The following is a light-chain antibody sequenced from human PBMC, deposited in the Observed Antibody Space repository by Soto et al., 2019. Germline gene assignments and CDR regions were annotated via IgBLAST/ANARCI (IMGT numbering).Light chain of an antibody. Sequence: QSALTQPPSASGSPGQSVTISCTGTSSDIGGYNFVSWYQQHRGKAPKLMIDEVNKRPSGVPDRFSGTKCGDTASLTGAGLQAEDEADYCCSSEAHTNNLVFGGGTKLTVL. CDR2: EVN. J-gene: IGLJ3*02. CDR1: SSDIGGYNF. V-gene: IGLV2-8*01. CDR3: SSEAHTNNLV.